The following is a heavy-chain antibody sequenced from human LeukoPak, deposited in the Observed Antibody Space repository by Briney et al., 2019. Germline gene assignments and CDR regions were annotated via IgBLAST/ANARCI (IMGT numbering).Heavy chain of an antibody. J-gene: IGHJ3*02. D-gene: IGHD3-9*01. CDR3: ARAKQERNVLRYFDPPDAFDI. Sequence: SVKVSCKASGGTFSSCAISWVRQAPGQGLEWVGGIIPIFGTANYAQKFQGRVTITADKSTSTAYMELSSLRSEDTAVYYCARAKQERNVLRYFDPPDAFDIWGQGTMVTVSS. CDR1: GGTFSSCA. V-gene: IGHV1-69*06. CDR2: IIPIFGTA.